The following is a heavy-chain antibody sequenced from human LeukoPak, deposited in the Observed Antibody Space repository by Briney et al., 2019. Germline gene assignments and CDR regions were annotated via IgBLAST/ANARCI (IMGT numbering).Heavy chain of an antibody. J-gene: IGHJ3*02. Sequence: GGSLRLSCEASGFTFSSYAMSWVRQAPGKGLEWVSAISGSGGSTYYADSVKGRFTISRDNSKNTLYLQMNSLRAEDTAVYYCAKDLSGSRDAFDIWGQGTMVTVSS. CDR1: GFTFSSYA. CDR3: AKDLSGSRDAFDI. D-gene: IGHD1-26*01. V-gene: IGHV3-23*01. CDR2: ISGSGGST.